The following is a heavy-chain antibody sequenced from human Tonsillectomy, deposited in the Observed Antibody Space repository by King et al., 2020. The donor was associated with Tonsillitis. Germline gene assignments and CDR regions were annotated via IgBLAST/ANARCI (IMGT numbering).Heavy chain of an antibody. CDR3: ARAASRITMVRGVLYYFDY. CDR1: GFTFSSYE. J-gene: IGHJ4*02. CDR2: ISSIGSTI. D-gene: IGHD3-10*01. V-gene: IGHV3-48*03. Sequence: VQLVESGGGLVQPGGSLRLSCAASGFTFSSYEMNWVRQAPGKGLEGVSYISSIGSTIYYADSVKGRFTISRDNAKNSLYLQMNSLRAEDTAVYYCARAASRITMVRGVLYYFDYWGQGTLVTVSS.